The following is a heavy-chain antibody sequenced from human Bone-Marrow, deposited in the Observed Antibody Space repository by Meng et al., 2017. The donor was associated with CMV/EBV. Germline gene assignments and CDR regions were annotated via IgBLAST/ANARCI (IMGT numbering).Heavy chain of an antibody. J-gene: IGHJ5*02. V-gene: IGHV3-23*01. Sequence: GESLKISCAASGFTFSNYAMTWVRQAPGKGLEWVSTISDSGGNTYYADSVKGRFTISSDNSKNTLYLQMNSLRAEDTAVYYCAKCRSGIPAALNHWGQGTLVTVPS. CDR2: ISDSGGNT. D-gene: IGHD6-13*01. CDR3: AKCRSGIPAALNH. CDR1: GFTFSNYA.